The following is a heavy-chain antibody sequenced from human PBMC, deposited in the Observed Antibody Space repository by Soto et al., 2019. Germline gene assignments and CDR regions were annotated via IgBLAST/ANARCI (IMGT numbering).Heavy chain of an antibody. V-gene: IGHV4-61*01. D-gene: IGHD1-20*01. CDR3: ARVYYGITGSYFDY. CDR1: GGSVSSGSYY. Sequence: QVQLQESGPGLVKPSETLSLTCTVSGGSVSSGSYYSSWIRQPPGKGLEWIGYIYYSGSTNYNPSLKSRVTISVDTSKNQFSLKLSSVTAADTAVYYCARVYYGITGSYFDYWGQGTLVTVSS. J-gene: IGHJ4*02. CDR2: IYYSGST.